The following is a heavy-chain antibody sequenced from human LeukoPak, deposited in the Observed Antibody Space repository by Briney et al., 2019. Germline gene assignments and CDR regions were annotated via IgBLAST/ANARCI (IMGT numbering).Heavy chain of an antibody. D-gene: IGHD3-22*01. CDR1: GASISNYY. CDR2: IYYSGST. J-gene: IGHJ5*02. CDR3: ARVRYYDSSGYP. V-gene: IGHV4-59*08. Sequence: SETLSLTCTVSGASISNYYWTWIRQPPGKGLEWIGYIYYSGSTNYNPSLKSRVTISVDTSKNQFSLKLSSVTAADTAVYYCARVRYYDSSGYPWGQGTLVTVSS.